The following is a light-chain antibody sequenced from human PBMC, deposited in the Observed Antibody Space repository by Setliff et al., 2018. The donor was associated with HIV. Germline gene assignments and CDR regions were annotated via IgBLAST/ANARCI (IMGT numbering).Light chain of an antibody. Sequence: QSALTQPASVSGSPGQSITISCTGTSSDVGSYNLVSWYQQHPGKAPKLMIYQVSKRPSGVSNRFSGSKSGNTASLTISGLQAEDEADYYCCSYAGSSTFEVFGTGTKVTV. CDR3: CSYAGSSTFEV. CDR2: QVS. J-gene: IGLJ1*01. V-gene: IGLV2-23*02. CDR1: SSDVGSYNL.